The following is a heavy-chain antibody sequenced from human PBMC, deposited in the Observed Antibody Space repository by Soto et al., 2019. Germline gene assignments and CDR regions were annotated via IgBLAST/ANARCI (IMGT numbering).Heavy chain of an antibody. D-gene: IGHD3-10*01. CDR2: IGGSGTTI. V-gene: IGHV3-23*01. J-gene: IGHJ5*02. CDR1: GFPFSAYA. Sequence: QPGGSLRLSCVASGFPFSAYAMNWVRQTPGKGLEWVCGIGGSGTTIYCADSVKGRFTISRDNFGNTMYLQMNSVRVEDTAVYYCERSVRPLRWYDPWGQGTRVTVSS. CDR3: ERSVRPLRWYDP.